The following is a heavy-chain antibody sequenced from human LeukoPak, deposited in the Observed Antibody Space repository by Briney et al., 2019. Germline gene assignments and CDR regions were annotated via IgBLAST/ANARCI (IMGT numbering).Heavy chain of an antibody. J-gene: IGHJ3*01. D-gene: IGHD6-19*01. Sequence: QPGGSLRLSCEAPGFRFGHFAMGWVRQAPGKGPMWLSTIRGSAEDTYYADSMKGRVIISRDNTRGTVYLEMKNLRVEDTAMYYCVEGIFATGWSNAFDLWGQGTMVVVS. V-gene: IGHV3-23*01. CDR3: VEGIFATGWSNAFDL. CDR2: IRGSAEDT. CDR1: GFRFGHFA.